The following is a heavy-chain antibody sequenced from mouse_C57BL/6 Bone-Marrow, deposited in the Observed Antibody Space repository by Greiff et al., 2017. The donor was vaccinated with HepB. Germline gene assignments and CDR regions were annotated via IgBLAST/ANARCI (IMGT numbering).Heavy chain of an antibody. CDR2: ISSGGSYT. Sequence: EVQRVESGGDLVKPGGSLKLSCAASGFTFSSYGMSWVRQTPDKRLEWVATISSGGSYTYYPDSVKGRLTIARDNAKNTLNLQMSSLKSEDTAMYYCARHRSHHYYGSSYRAFDYWGKGTSVTVSS. V-gene: IGHV5-6*01. CDR1: GFTFSSYG. D-gene: IGHD1-1*01. CDR3: ARHRSHHYYGSSYRAFDY. J-gene: IGHJ4*01.